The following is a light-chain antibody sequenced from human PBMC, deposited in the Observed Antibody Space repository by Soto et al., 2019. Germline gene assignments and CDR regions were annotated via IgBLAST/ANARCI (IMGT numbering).Light chain of an antibody. CDR2: GAS. CDR1: QSMSSSY. CDR3: QQYGSSPLIT. V-gene: IGKV3-20*01. J-gene: IGKJ3*01. Sequence: EIVLTQSPATLSLSPGESATLSCRASQSMSSSYLAWYQQKPGQAPRLVIYGASSRATGIPDRFSGSGSGTEFILTITRLEPEDFALYYCQQYGSSPLITFGPGTKVEIK.